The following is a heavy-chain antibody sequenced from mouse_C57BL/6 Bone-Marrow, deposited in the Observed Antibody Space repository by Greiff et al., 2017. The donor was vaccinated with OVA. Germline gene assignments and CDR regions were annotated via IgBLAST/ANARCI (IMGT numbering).Heavy chain of an antibody. D-gene: IGHD6-1*01. Sequence: EVKVVESGGDLVKPGGSLKLSCAASGFTFSSYGMSWVRQTPDKRLALVATSSSGGSYTYYPDSVTGRFTISRDNAKNTLYLQMSSLKSEDTAMYYCARRPPLFAYWGKGTLVTVSA. CDR1: GFTFSSYG. J-gene: IGHJ3*01. CDR2: SSSGGSYT. CDR3: ARRPPLFAY. V-gene: IGHV5-6*02.